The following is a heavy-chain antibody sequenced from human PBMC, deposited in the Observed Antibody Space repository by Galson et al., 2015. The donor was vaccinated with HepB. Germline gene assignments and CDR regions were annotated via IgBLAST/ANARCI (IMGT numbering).Heavy chain of an antibody. CDR2: INPKSGVT. V-gene: IGHV1-2*02. J-gene: IGHJ4*02. D-gene: IGHD3/OR15-3a*01. Sequence: QSGAEVKKPGESLRISCKASGYSFTGYYIHWVRQAPGQGLEWMGWINPKSGVTNYAQKFQGRVTMTRDTSVTTTYVEVTTLRSDDTAVYYCARDLSDFPRHDDVFGYWGQGALVTVSS. CDR3: ARDLSDFPRHDDVFGY. CDR1: GYSFTGYY.